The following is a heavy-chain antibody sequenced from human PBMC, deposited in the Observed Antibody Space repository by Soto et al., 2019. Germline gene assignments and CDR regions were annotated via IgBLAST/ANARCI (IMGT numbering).Heavy chain of an antibody. Sequence: QLQMQESGPGLVKPSETLSLTCTVSGGSVNSTNYNWGWIRQPPGKGLEWIGSIYNSASTYYNPSLKSRVTISVDTSRNQSSLNLNSVTAADTAMYYCGRVVIAATPHRDVDFWGQGTLVTVSS. V-gene: IGHV4-39*01. D-gene: IGHD2-15*01. CDR1: GGSVNSTNYN. J-gene: IGHJ4*02. CDR2: IYNSAST. CDR3: GRVVIAATPHRDVDF.